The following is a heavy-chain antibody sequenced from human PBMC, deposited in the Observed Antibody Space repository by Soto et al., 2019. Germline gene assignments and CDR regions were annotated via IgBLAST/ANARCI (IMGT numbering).Heavy chain of an antibody. Sequence: GGSLRLSCAASGFTSSSYAMHWVRQAPGKGLEWVAVISYDGSNKYYADSVKGRFTISRDNSKNTLYLQMNSLRAEDTAVYYCARDWGYDILTGGMDVWGQGTTVTVSS. V-gene: IGHV3-30-3*01. D-gene: IGHD3-9*01. CDR3: ARDWGYDILTGGMDV. J-gene: IGHJ6*02. CDR1: GFTSSSYA. CDR2: ISYDGSNK.